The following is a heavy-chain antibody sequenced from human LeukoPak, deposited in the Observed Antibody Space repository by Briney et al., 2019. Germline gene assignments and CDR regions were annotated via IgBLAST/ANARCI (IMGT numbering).Heavy chain of an antibody. Sequence: KPWASVKVSCKASGYTFTGYYMHWVRQAPGQGLEWIGWINPNSGGTNYAQKFQGRVTMTRDTSISTAYMELSWVRSDDTAVYYCAREDCSSTSCNDAFDIWGQGTMVTVSS. CDR3: AREDCSSTSCNDAFDI. J-gene: IGHJ3*02. CDR1: GYTFTGYY. CDR2: INPNSGGT. V-gene: IGHV1-2*02. D-gene: IGHD2-2*01.